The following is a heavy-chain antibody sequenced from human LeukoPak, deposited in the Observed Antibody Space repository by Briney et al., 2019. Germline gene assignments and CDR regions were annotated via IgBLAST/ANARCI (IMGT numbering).Heavy chain of an antibody. D-gene: IGHD3-3*01. CDR2: ISYDGNNK. J-gene: IGHJ6*03. CDR3: AKDFVRFGHYYYYMDV. V-gene: IGHV3-30*18. Sequence: GGSLRLSCAASGFSFSSYGMHWVRQAPGKGLEWVAVISYDGNNKYYADSVKGRFTISRDNSKNTLYLQMNSLRAEDTAVYYCAKDFVRFGHYYYYMDVWGKGTTVTVSS. CDR1: GFSFSSYG.